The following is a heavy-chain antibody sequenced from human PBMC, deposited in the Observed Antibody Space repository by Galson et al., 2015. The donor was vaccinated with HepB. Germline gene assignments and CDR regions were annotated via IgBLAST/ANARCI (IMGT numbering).Heavy chain of an antibody. CDR2: IYWDDDK. J-gene: IGHJ3*02. CDR1: GFSLSTSGVG. Sequence: PALVKPTQTLTLTCTFSGFSLSTSGVGVGWIRHPPGKALEWLALIYWDDDKRYSPSLKSRLTITKDTSKNQVVLTMTNMDPVDTATYYCAHSYYDFWSGYYESAAFDIWGQGTMVTVSS. V-gene: IGHV2-5*02. CDR3: AHSYYDFWSGYYESAAFDI. D-gene: IGHD3-3*01.